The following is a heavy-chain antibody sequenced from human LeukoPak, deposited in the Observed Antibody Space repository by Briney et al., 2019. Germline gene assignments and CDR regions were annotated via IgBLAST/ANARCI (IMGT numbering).Heavy chain of an antibody. J-gene: IGHJ4*02. CDR3: AKDVFGGIDY. V-gene: IGHV3-30-3*01. D-gene: IGHD3-10*01. Sequence: GGSLRLSCAASGFTFSSNPMHWVRQAPGKGLEWVAVTSHDENNKYYADSVKGRFTISRDNSKNTLYLQMNSLRAEDTAVYYCAKDVFGGIDYWGQGTLVTVSS. CDR2: TSHDENNK. CDR1: GFTFSSNP.